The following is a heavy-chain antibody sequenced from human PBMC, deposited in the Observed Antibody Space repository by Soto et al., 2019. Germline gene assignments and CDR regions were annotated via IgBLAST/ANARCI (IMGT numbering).Heavy chain of an antibody. V-gene: IGHV4-4*07. CDR2: IYTSGST. Sequence: SETLSLTCTVSGGSINNYFWSWIRQPAGKGPEWIGRIYTSGSTNYNPSLKSRVTMSVDTSKNQFSLKLSSVTAADTAVYYCARDPAKYSSSYYFDPWGQGTLVTVSS. D-gene: IGHD1-26*01. J-gene: IGHJ5*02. CDR3: ARDPAKYSSSYYFDP. CDR1: GGSINNYF.